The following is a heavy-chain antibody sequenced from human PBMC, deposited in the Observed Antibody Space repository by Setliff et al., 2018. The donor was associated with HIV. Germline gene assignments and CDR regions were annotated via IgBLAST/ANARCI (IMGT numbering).Heavy chain of an antibody. Sequence: GGSLRLSCAASGFTFSSYGMHWVRQAPGKGLEWVAFIRYDGSNKYYADSVKGRFTISRDNSKNTLNLQMNSLRTEDTSLYYCAKDLGGGSYGNWAYGMDVGGQGTTVTVSS. D-gene: IGHD4-17*01. CDR1: GFTFSSYG. J-gene: IGHJ6*02. CDR3: AKDLGGGSYGNWAYGMDV. CDR2: IRYDGSNK. V-gene: IGHV3-30*02.